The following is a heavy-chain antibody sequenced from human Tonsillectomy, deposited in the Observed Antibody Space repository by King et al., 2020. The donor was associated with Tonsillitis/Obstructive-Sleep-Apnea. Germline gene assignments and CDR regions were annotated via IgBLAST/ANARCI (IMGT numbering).Heavy chain of an antibody. J-gene: IGHJ1*01. CDR1: XXXFXNXA. CDR2: ISGSGSST. Sequence: DVQLVESXGGLVQPGGXLRLSCAASXXXFXNXAMXWVRQAPGKXLEWVSGISGSGSSTYYADSVKGRFTISRDNSKNTLYLQMNSLRAEDTAVYYCAKXXGXXXVTXVMAXXXWGXXXLVTVS. D-gene: IGHD2-21*02. CDR3: AKXXGXXXVTXVMAXXX. V-gene: IGHV3-23*04.